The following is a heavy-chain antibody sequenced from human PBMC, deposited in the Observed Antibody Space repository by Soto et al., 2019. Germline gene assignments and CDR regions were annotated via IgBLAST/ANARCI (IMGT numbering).Heavy chain of an antibody. J-gene: IGHJ4*03. Sequence: SETLSLTCSVSGASVKNSNYYWGWIRQPPGKGLEWIASIYFSGSTYYNPSLRGRGTISVDTSKNQFSLQLSAVTAADTAVYFCVRVLSGSYIDYWGQETLVTV. CDR2: IYFSGST. V-gene: IGHV4-39*01. D-gene: IGHD1-26*01. CDR1: GASVKNSNYY. CDR3: VRVLSGSYIDY.